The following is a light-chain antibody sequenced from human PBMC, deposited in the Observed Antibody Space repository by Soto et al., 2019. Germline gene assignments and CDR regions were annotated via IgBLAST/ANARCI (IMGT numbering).Light chain of an antibody. CDR2: EVN. V-gene: IGLV2-8*01. CDR3: SSYAGSKNLL. CDR1: SSDVGGYNY. Sequence: QSALTQPPSASGSPGQSVTISCTGTSSDVGGYNYVSWYQQHPGKAPKLMISEVNKRPSGVPDRFSGSKSGNTASLTVSGLQAEDEADYYCSSYAGSKNLLFGGGTKVTVL. J-gene: IGLJ2*01.